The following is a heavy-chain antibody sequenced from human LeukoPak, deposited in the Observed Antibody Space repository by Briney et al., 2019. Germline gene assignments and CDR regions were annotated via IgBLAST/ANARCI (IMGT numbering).Heavy chain of an antibody. CDR3: ARQRGSGCLDY. CDR2: IKQDGSET. V-gene: IGHV3-7*01. D-gene: IGHD6-19*01. CDR1: GFTFSSYA. J-gene: IGHJ4*02. Sequence: GGSLRLSCAASGFTFSSYAMTWVRQAPGKGLEWVANIKQDGSETYYVDSVKGRFTISRDNAKNSLSLQMNSLRAEDTAVYYCARQRGSGCLDYWGQGTLVTVSS.